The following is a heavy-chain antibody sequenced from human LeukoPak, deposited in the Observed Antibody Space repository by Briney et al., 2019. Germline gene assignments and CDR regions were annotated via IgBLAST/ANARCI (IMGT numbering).Heavy chain of an antibody. CDR2: IYPGDSDT. CDR3: ARPYDSGSGDDY. Sequence: GGSLKLSCTGSGYIFTSYWIAWVRQTPGKGLEGMGIIYPGDSDTRYSPSFQGQVTISADKSISTAYLQWSSLKASDTAMYYCARPYDSGSGDDYWGQGTLVTVSS. V-gene: IGHV5-51*01. D-gene: IGHD3-10*01. CDR1: GYIFTSYW. J-gene: IGHJ4*02.